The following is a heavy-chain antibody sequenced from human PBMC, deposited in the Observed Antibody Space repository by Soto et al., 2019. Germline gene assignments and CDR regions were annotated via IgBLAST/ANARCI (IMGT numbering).Heavy chain of an antibody. D-gene: IGHD6-19*01. Sequence: PGGSLRLSCAASGFTFSSYAMSWVRQTPGKGLEWVSAISGSGGSTYYADSVKGRFTISRDNSKNTLYLQMNSLRAEDTAVYYCAKTPISGWYPSFDYWGQGTLVTVSS. CDR2: ISGSGGST. V-gene: IGHV3-23*01. CDR3: AKTPISGWYPSFDY. CDR1: GFTFSSYA. J-gene: IGHJ4*02.